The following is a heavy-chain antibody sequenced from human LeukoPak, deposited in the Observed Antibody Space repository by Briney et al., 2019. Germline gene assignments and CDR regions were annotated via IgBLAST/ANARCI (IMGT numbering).Heavy chain of an antibody. CDR2: IYSGGST. Sequence: GGSLRLSCAASGFTVSSNYMSWVRQAPGKGLEWVSVIYSGGSTYYADSVKGRFTISRDNSKNTLYLQMNSLRAEDTAVYYCASPVRGVTKGWNYYYGMDVWGQGTTVTVSS. CDR1: GFTVSSNY. J-gene: IGHJ6*02. D-gene: IGHD3-10*01. V-gene: IGHV3-66*01. CDR3: ASPVRGVTKGWNYYYGMDV.